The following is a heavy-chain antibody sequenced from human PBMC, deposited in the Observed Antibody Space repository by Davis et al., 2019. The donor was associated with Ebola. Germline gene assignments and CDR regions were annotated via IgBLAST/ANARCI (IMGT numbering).Heavy chain of an antibody. Sequence: MPSETLSLTCAVYGGSFTGYYWTWIRQPPGKGLEWIGEIYHSGSSAYNPSLRSRVTISVDTSKNQFSLSLTSVTAADTAVYYCARGQKAVAGKYFEFWGQGTVVTVSS. CDR1: GGSFTGYY. CDR3: ARGQKAVAGKYFEF. D-gene: IGHD6-19*01. CDR2: IYHSGSS. V-gene: IGHV4-34*01. J-gene: IGHJ1*01.